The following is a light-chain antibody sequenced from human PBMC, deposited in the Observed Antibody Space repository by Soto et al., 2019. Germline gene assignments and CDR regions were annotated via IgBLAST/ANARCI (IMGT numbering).Light chain of an antibody. J-gene: IGKJ4*01. CDR2: GAS. CDR3: QQYNNWPPLS. CDR1: QSVSSN. Sequence: EIVMTQSPATLSVSPGERATLSCRASQSVSSNLAWYQQKPGQAPRLLIYGASTRATGVPARFSGSGSGTEFTITISSLQSEDSAVYYGQQYNNWPPLSFGGGTKVDIK. V-gene: IGKV3-15*01.